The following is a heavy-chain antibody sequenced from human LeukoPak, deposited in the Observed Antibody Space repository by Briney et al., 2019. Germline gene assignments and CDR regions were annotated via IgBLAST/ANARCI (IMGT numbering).Heavy chain of an antibody. V-gene: IGHV4-34*01. Sequence: PSETLSLTCAVYGGSFSGYYWSWIRQPPGKGLEWIGEINHSGSTNYNPSLKSRVTISVDTSKNQFSLKLSSVTAADTAVYYCARDRYSGYDLGHWGQGTLVTVSS. CDR2: INHSGST. D-gene: IGHD5-12*01. CDR1: GGSFSGYY. CDR3: ARDRYSGYDLGH. J-gene: IGHJ5*02.